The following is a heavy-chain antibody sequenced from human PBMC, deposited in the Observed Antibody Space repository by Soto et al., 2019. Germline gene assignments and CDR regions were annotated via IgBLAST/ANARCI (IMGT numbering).Heavy chain of an antibody. D-gene: IGHD6-19*01. CDR2: IYHSGST. Sequence: QVQLQESGPGLVKPSETLSLTCCVSAGSLSNYYWTWIRQPPGKGLEWIGEIYHSGSTEYNPSLKSRVTISLDTSKNQFSLNLSSVTPADTAVYYCARGGLGSGLYFLYYFDYWGQGTLVTVAS. V-gene: IGHV4-59*01. CDR3: ARGGLGSGLYFLYYFDY. J-gene: IGHJ4*02. CDR1: AGSLSNYY.